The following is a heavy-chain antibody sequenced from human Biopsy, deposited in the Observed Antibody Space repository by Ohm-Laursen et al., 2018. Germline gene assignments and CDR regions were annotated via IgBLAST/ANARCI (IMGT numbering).Heavy chain of an antibody. CDR2: ISYSRDT. V-gene: IGHV4-59*08. Sequence: SDTLSLTCTLSGGSISGSSWSWIRQAPGTGLERIGYISYSRDTNSNPSFKILTPISVDTPKNQYSLNLTSVTAADTAVYYCAKHGSGWTGDDAFHIWGQGTMVTVSS. CDR3: AKHGSGWTGDDAFHI. D-gene: IGHD6-19*01. CDR1: GGSISGSS. J-gene: IGHJ3*02.